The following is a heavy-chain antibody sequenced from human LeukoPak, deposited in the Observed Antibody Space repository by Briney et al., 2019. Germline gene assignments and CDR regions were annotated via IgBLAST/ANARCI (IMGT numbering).Heavy chain of an antibody. Sequence: RTSETLSLTCAVSGYSISSGYYWGWIRQPPGKGLEWIGSIYHSGSTYYNPSLKIRVTISVDTSKNQFSLKLSSVTAADTAVYYCASDGGSTAYFDYWGQGTLVTVSS. D-gene: IGHD4-17*01. V-gene: IGHV4-38-2*01. CDR3: ASDGGSTAYFDY. CDR1: GYSISSGYY. J-gene: IGHJ4*02. CDR2: IYHSGST.